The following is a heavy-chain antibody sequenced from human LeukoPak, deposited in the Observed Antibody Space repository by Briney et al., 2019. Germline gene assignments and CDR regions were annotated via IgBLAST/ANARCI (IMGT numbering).Heavy chain of an antibody. CDR2: INHSGST. Sequence: SETLSLTCAVYGGSFSGYYWSWIRQPPGKGLEWIREINHSGSTNYNPSLKSRVTISVDTSKNQFSLKLSSVTAADTAVYYCASLGHIVVVPAAPDNWFDPWGQGTLVTVSS. D-gene: IGHD2-2*01. CDR1: GGSFSGYY. V-gene: IGHV4-34*01. CDR3: ASLGHIVVVPAAPDNWFDP. J-gene: IGHJ5*02.